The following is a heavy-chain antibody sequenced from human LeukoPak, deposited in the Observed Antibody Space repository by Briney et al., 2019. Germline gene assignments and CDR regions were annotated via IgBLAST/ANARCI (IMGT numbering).Heavy chain of an antibody. J-gene: IGHJ4*02. CDR2: ISSSGSTI. D-gene: IGHD1-20*01. V-gene: IGHV3-11*01. Sequence: GGSLRLSCAASGFTFSDYYMSWIRQAPGKGLEWVSYISSSGSTIYYADSVKGRFTISRDNAKNSLYLQTSSLRAEDTAVYHCARRRYNWNAIDYWGQGTLVTVSS. CDR1: GFTFSDYY. CDR3: ARRRYNWNAIDY.